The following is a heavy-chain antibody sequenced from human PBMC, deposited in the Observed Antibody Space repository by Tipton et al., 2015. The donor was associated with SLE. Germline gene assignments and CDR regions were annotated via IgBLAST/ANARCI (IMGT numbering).Heavy chain of an antibody. V-gene: IGHV4-61*02. J-gene: IGHJ4*02. CDR2: IFSSGNT. D-gene: IGHD2-21*01. CDR1: GDSMNSGVYY. CDR3: AREGISYCGGDCHGSFDY. Sequence: LRLSCTVSGDSMNSGVYYWSWLRQPAGKGPEWIGRIFSSGNTIYNPSLKSRVTISEDTSKNLFSLRLSSVTAADTAVYYCAREGISYCGGDCHGSFDYWGQGSLVTVSS.